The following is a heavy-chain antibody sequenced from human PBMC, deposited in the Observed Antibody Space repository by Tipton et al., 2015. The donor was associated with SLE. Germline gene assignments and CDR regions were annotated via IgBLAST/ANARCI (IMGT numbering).Heavy chain of an antibody. CDR2: INHSGRT. D-gene: IGHD2-15*01. V-gene: IGHV4-34*01. CDR3: ARGIAGSDIVVVVAAKGYYYFDY. J-gene: IGHJ4*02. CDR1: GGSISSHY. Sequence: TLSLTCTVSGGSISSHYWSWIRQPPGKGLEWIGEINHSGRTNYNPSLKSRVTISVDTSKNQFSLKLSSVTAADTAVYYCARGIAGSDIVVVVAAKGYYYFDYWGQGTLVTVSS.